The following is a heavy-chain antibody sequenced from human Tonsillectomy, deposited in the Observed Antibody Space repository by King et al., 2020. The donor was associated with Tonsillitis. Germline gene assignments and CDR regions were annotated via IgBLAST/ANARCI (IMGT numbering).Heavy chain of an antibody. Sequence: EQLVQSGAEVKKPGASVKVSCKASGYTFTGYYMHWGRQAPGQGLEWMGWINPNSGGTDCAQKFQGRVTMSRDTSISTAYMELSRLRSDDTAVYYCARHLNPYGDYGYYYYGIDVWGQGTTVTVSS. CDR1: GYTFTGYY. D-gene: IGHD4-17*01. CDR3: ARHLNPYGDYGYYYYGIDV. V-gene: IGHV1-2*02. CDR2: INPNSGGT. J-gene: IGHJ6*02.